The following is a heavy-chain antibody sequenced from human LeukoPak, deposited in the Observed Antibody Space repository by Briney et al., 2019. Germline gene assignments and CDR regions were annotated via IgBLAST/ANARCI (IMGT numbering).Heavy chain of an antibody. V-gene: IGHV1-2*02. CDR2: INLNSGGT. CDR1: GYTFTGYY. J-gene: IGHJ4*02. CDR3: ARDAVTVATPYSDS. Sequence: ASVKVSCKTSGYTFTGYYMHWVRQAPGQGLEWMGWINLNSGGTNYAQTFQGRVTMTRDTSISTAYMDLSRLRSDDTAVYYCARDAVTVATPYSDSWGQGTLVTVSS. D-gene: IGHD4-11*01.